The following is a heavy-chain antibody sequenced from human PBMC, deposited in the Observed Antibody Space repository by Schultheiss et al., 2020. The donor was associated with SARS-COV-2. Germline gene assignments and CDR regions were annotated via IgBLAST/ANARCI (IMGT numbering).Heavy chain of an antibody. V-gene: IGHV4-59*08. D-gene: IGHD2-8*01. CDR1: GGSFSGYY. J-gene: IGHJ5*02. Sequence: SETLSLTCAVYGGSFSGYYWSWIRQPPGKGLEWIGYMYYSGSTNYNPSLKSRVTISVDTSKNQFSLKLSSVTAADTAVYYCARRMAAYWFDPWGQGTLVTVSS. CDR2: MYYSGST. CDR3: ARRMAAYWFDP.